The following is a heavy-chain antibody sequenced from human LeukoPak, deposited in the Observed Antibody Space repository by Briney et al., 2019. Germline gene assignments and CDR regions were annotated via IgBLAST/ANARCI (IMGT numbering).Heavy chain of an antibody. CDR2: ISAYNGNT. CDR1: GYTFTSYG. J-gene: IGHJ4*02. Sequence: GASVKVSCKASGYTFTSYGISWVRQAPGQGLEWMGWISAYNGNTNYAQKLQGRVTMTTDTSTSTAYMELRSLRSDDTAVYYCARDTDVVVVVAAQGLDCWGQGTLVTVSS. D-gene: IGHD2-15*01. CDR3: ARDTDVVVVVAAQGLDC. V-gene: IGHV1-18*01.